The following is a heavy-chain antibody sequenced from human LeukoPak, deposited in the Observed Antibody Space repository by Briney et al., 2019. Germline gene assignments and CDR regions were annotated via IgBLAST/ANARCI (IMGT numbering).Heavy chain of an antibody. CDR2: IKGDESAR. CDR3: ARDVGGRLDY. D-gene: IGHD1-26*01. V-gene: IGHV3-7*01. J-gene: IGHJ4*02. Sequence: GGSLRLSCAAAALTCSTYWIAWDRQAPGKGLEWVANIKGDESARHQADSVKGRFTISRDNAQNSVYLRMSSLRGEDTAVYYCARDVGGRLDYWGQGTLVTVSS. CDR1: ALTCSTYW.